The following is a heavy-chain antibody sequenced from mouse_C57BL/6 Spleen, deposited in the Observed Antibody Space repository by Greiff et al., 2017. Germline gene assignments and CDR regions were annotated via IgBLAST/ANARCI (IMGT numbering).Heavy chain of an antibody. V-gene: IGHV1-80*01. CDR1: GYAFSSYR. Sequence: QVQLQQSGAELVKPGASVKISCKASGYAFSSYRMNWVKQRPGKGLEWIGQIYPGDGDTNYNGKFKGKATLTADKSSSTAYMQLSSLTSEDSAVYFCARRTTVIDYWGQGTTLTVSS. J-gene: IGHJ2*01. CDR3: ARRTTVIDY. CDR2: IYPGDGDT. D-gene: IGHD1-1*01.